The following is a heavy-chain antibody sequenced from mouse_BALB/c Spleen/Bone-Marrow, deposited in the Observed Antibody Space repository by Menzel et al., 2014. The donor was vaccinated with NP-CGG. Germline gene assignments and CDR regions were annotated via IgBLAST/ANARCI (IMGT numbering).Heavy chain of an antibody. Sequence: EVQLVESGPGLVKPSQSLSLTCTVTGYSITSDYAWNWIRQFPGNKLEWMGYISYSGSTIYNPSLKSRVSLTRDTSRNQLFLQLNSVTTEDTATYYCARGTLRGALDYWGQGTSVTVSS. CDR2: ISYSGST. CDR3: ARGTLRGALDY. CDR1: GYSITSDYA. V-gene: IGHV3-2*02. J-gene: IGHJ4*01. D-gene: IGHD2-14*01.